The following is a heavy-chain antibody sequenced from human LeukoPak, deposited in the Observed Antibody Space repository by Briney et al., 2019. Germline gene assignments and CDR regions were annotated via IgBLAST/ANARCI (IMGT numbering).Heavy chain of an antibody. CDR2: IYYSGST. CDR3: AASGLNYGIDY. CDR1: GGSISSYY. V-gene: IGHV4-59*01. J-gene: IGHJ4*02. D-gene: IGHD3-16*01. Sequence: SETLSLTCTVSGGSISSYYWSWIRQPPGKGLEWIGYIYYSGSTNYNPSLKCRVTISGDTSKNQFSLKLSSVTTADTAVYYCAASGLNYGIDYWGQGTLVTVSS.